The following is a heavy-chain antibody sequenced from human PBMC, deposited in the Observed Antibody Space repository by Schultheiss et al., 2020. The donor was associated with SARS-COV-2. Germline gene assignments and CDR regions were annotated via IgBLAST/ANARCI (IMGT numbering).Heavy chain of an antibody. CDR2: IYYSGST. Sequence: SQTLSLTCTVSGGSISSYYWSWIRQHPGKGLEWIGYIYYSGSTYYNPSLKSRVTISVDTSKNQFSLKLSSVTAADTAVYYCARLGSSSWFDPWGQGTLVTVSS. J-gene: IGHJ5*02. D-gene: IGHD6-6*01. CDR1: GGSISSYY. CDR3: ARLGSSSWFDP. V-gene: IGHV4-59*08.